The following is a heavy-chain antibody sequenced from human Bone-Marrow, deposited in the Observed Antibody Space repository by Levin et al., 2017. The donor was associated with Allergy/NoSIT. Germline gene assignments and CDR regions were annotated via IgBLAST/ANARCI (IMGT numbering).Heavy chain of an antibody. CDR1: GFSLSNARMG. CDR3: ARILVPVATIIGYFDY. J-gene: IGHJ4*02. CDR2: IFSNDEK. D-gene: IGHD5-12*01. V-gene: IGHV2-26*01. Sequence: GSGPTLVKPTETLTLTCTVSGFSLSNARMGVSWIRQPPGKALEWLAHIFSNDEKSYSTSLKSRLTISKDTSKSQVVLTMTNMDPVDTATYYCARILVPVATIIGYFDYWGQGTLVTVSS.